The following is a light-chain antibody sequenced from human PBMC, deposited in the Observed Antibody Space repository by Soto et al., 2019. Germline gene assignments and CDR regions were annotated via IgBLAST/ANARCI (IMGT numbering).Light chain of an antibody. CDR2: EVS. CDR1: SSDVGGYNY. J-gene: IGLJ1*01. V-gene: IGLV2-14*01. Sequence: QSALTQPASVSGSPGQSITISCTGTSSDVGGYNYVSWYQQHPGKAPKLMIYEVSNRPSRVSNRFSGSKSGNTASLTISGLQAEDEADYYCSSYTRSITSYVFGTGTSSPS. CDR3: SSYTRSITSYV.